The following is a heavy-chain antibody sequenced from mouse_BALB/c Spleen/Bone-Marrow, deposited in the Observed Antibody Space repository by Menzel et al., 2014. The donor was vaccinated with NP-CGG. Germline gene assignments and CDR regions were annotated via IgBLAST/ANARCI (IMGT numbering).Heavy chain of an antibody. CDR3: AYWDLAY. D-gene: IGHD4-1*01. CDR1: GYTFTSYT. Sequence: QVQLKHSAAELARPGASVKMSCKASGYTFTSYTMHWVKQRPGQGLEWIGYINPSSGYTEYNQKFKDKTTLTADKSSSTAYMQLSSLTSEDSAVYYCAYWDLAYWGQGTLVTVSA. V-gene: IGHV1-4*02. J-gene: IGHJ3*01. CDR2: INPSSGYT.